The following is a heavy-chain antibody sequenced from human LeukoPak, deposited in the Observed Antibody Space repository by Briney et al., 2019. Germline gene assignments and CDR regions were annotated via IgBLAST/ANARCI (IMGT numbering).Heavy chain of an antibody. CDR2: IYSGGPT. CDR3: ARGWVVATGGFDM. CDR1: GFTVSLYY. Sequence: GGSLRLSCAASGFTVSLYYMTWVRQAPGKGLEWVSVIYSGGPTYYADSVKGRFTVSRDNSKNTVYLQMNSLRGEDTAVYFCARGWVVATGGFDMWGQGTMVTVSS. J-gene: IGHJ3*02. D-gene: IGHD2-8*02. V-gene: IGHV3-53*01.